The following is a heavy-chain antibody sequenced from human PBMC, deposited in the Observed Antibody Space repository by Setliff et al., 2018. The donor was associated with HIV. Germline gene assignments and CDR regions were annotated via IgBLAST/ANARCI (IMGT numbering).Heavy chain of an antibody. J-gene: IGHJ4*02. CDR1: GYNFVDYS. Sequence: GESLKISCQGSGYNFVDYSIAWVRQVPGKGLEWMGIIYPVDSETRYSPSFQGQVTISADKSINTAYLQWTTLKASDSAMYYCARPRGNDYAGSGFDNWGQGTLVTLL. V-gene: IGHV5-51*01. D-gene: IGHD2-2*01. CDR3: ARPRGNDYAGSGFDN. CDR2: IYPVDSET.